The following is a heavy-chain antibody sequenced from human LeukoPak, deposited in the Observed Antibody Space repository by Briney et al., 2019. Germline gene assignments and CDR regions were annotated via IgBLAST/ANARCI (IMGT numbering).Heavy chain of an antibody. D-gene: IGHD4-23*01. Sequence: GGSLRPSCAASGFTFSASWMSWVRQAPGKGLEWVANIKQDGSEKYYVDSVKGRFTISRDNAKNSLYLQMNSLRAEDTAVYYCARVSTYGGNSGGFWGQGTLVTVSS. V-gene: IGHV3-7*03. CDR2: IKQDGSEK. J-gene: IGHJ4*02. CDR3: ARVSTYGGNSGGF. CDR1: GFTFSASW.